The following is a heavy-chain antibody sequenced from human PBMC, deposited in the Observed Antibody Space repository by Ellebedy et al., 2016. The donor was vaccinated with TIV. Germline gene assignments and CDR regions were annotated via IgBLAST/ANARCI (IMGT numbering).Heavy chain of an antibody. CDR2: VFSYGST. J-gene: IGHJ6*02. CDR1: GASIRSHY. CDR3: ARDESVGSWDYYVPYGMDV. Sequence: MPGGSLRLSCTVSGASIRSHYWSWIRQSAEKGLEWTGYVFSYGSTNYNPSLKSRATISADTSKNQFSLRVTSVTAADTAVYYCARDESVGSWDYYVPYGMDVWGPGIMVTVSS. D-gene: IGHD3-10*01. V-gene: IGHV4-59*11.